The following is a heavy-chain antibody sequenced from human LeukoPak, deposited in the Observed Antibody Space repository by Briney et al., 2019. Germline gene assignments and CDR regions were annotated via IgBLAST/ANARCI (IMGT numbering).Heavy chain of an antibody. J-gene: IGHJ6*02. CDR1: GGSISSYY. CDR3: AREEEVPAAMQGYYYYYGMDV. CDR2: ISYSGST. Sequence: SETLSLTCTVSGGSISSYYWSWIRQPPGKGLEWIGYISYSGSTNYNPSLKSRVTISVDTSKNQFSLRLSSVTAADTAVYYCAREEEVPAAMQGYYYYYGMDVWGQGTTVTVSS. D-gene: IGHD2-2*01. V-gene: IGHV4-59*01.